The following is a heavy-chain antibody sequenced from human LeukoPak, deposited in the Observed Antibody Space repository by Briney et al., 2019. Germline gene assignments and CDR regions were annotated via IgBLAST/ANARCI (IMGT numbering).Heavy chain of an antibody. J-gene: IGHJ5*02. Sequence: PGGSLRLPCAASGFTFSNYAMSWVRQAPGKGLEWVSGVSDSGRSTYYADSVQGGFIISRDNSKNTLYLQMNSLRVEDTAAYFCAQNQWEFPAWGQGTRVTVSS. CDR3: AQNQWEFPA. D-gene: IGHD1-26*01. CDR1: GFTFSNYA. V-gene: IGHV3-23*01. CDR2: VSDSGRST.